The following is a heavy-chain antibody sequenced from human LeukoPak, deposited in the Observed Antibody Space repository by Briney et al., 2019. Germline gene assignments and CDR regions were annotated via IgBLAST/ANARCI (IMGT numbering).Heavy chain of an antibody. D-gene: IGHD3-10*01. Sequence: ASVKVSCKASGGTFSSYAISWVRQAPGQGLEWMGGIIPIFGTANYAQKFQGRVTMTRNTSISTAYMELSSLRSEDTAVYYCARGYKAWDTFDIWGQGTMVTVSS. CDR2: IIPIFGTA. CDR1: GGTFSSYA. CDR3: ARGYKAWDTFDI. V-gene: IGHV1-69*05. J-gene: IGHJ3*02.